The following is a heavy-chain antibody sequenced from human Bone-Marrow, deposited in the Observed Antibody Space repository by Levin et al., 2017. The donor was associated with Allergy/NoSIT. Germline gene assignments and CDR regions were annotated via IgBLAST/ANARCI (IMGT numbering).Heavy chain of an antibody. Sequence: GESLKISCVASELAFSSYWMSWVRQAPGKGLEWVANIKQDGSEKYYVDSVKGRFTISRDNAKNSLYLQMNSLRVEDTAVYHCVTGTWYFGFWGQGTLVTVSS. V-gene: IGHV3-7*03. CDR2: IKQDGSEK. D-gene: IGHD1-20*01. CDR3: VTGTWYFGF. J-gene: IGHJ4*02. CDR1: ELAFSSYW.